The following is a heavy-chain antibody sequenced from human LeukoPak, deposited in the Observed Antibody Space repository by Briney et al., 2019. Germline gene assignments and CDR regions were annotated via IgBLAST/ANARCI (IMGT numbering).Heavy chain of an antibody. CDR3: AKAYCSSSSCYPTY. J-gene: IGHJ4*02. V-gene: IGHV3-30*18. CDR2: ISYDGTNE. Sequence: GGSLRLSCAASGFTFNNYGMHWVRQAPGKGLEWVAIISYDGTNEYYADSVKGRFTISRDNSKNTLYLQMNSLRAEDAATYYYAKAYCSSSSCYPTYWGQGTLVTVSS. D-gene: IGHD2-2*01. CDR1: GFTFNNYG.